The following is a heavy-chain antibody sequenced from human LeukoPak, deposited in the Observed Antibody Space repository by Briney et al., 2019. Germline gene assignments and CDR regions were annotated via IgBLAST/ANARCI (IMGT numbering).Heavy chain of an antibody. Sequence: SETLSLTCTVSGGSVSSGNYYWSWIRQPPGKGLEWIGYIYYSGSTNYNPSLKSRVTISIDTSKNQFSLKLSSVTAADTAVYYCAGAVSRTTSPRYYYYYGMDVWGQGTTVTVSS. D-gene: IGHD1-1*01. CDR3: AGAVSRTTSPRYYYYYGMDV. J-gene: IGHJ6*02. V-gene: IGHV4-61*01. CDR1: GGSVSSGNYY. CDR2: IYYSGST.